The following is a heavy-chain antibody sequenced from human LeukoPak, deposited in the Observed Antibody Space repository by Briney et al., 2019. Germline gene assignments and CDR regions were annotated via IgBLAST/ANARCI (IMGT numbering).Heavy chain of an antibody. Sequence: GGSLRLSCAASGFTFSSYAMSWVRQAPGKGLEWVSGISGSGGNIHYVDSVKGRFTISRDNFKNMLYLQMNSLRAEDTAVYYCARDQTPYNPMVRGVILQDNWFDPWGQGTLVTVSS. V-gene: IGHV3-23*01. J-gene: IGHJ5*02. CDR1: GFTFSSYA. D-gene: IGHD3-10*01. CDR2: ISGSGGNI. CDR3: ARDQTPYNPMVRGVILQDNWFDP.